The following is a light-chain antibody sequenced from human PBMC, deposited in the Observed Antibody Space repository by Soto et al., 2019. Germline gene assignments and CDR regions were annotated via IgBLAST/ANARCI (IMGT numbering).Light chain of an antibody. J-gene: IGLJ2*01. CDR3: ATWDYSLTGEV. CDR1: SSNIGNNY. Sequence: QSLLTQPPSVSAAPGQTVTISCSGSSSNIGNNYVSWYQQLPGTAPKLLIYDNNKRPSGIPDRFSGSKSGTSGTLDITGLQTGDEADYYCATWDYSLTGEVFGGGTKVTVL. CDR2: DNN. V-gene: IGLV1-51*01.